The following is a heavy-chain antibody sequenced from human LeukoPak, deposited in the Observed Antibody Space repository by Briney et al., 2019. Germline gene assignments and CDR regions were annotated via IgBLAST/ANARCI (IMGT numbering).Heavy chain of an antibody. Sequence: GGSLRLSCAASGFTVSSNYMSWVRQAPGKGLEWVSVIFSGGSTYYADSVKGRFTISRDNSKNTLYLQMNSLRADDTAVYYCARVAPYYYGSGSYYNFDYWGQGTLVTVSS. CDR1: GFTVSSNY. J-gene: IGHJ4*02. D-gene: IGHD3-10*01. CDR3: ARVAPYYYGSGSYYNFDY. CDR2: IFSGGST. V-gene: IGHV3-66*01.